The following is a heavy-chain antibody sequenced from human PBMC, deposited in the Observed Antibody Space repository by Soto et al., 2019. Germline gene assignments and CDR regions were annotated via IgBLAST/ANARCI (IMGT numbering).Heavy chain of an antibody. D-gene: IGHD1-26*01. CDR3: GKDQNPWGGTYSYYYYGVDV. V-gene: IGHV3-48*02. CDR2: ISSSGGPI. Sequence: EMHLVESGGDLVGPGGSLRLSCAGSGFTFSSFGMNWVRQAPGKGLEWVSSISSSGGPIYYADSVKGRFTISRDNVKDSLSLQMNSLRDEDTAVYYCGKDQNPWGGTYSYYYYGVDVW. CDR1: GFTFSSFG. J-gene: IGHJ6*01.